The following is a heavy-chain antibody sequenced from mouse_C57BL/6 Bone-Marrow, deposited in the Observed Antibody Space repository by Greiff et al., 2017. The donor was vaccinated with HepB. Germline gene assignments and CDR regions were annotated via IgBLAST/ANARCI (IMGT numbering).Heavy chain of an antibody. D-gene: IGHD6-5*01. Sequence: EVQGVESGGGLVKPGGSLKLSCAASGFTFSSYAMSWVRQTPEKRLEWVATISDGGSYTYYPDNVKGRFTISRDNAKNNLYLQMSHLKSEDTAMYYCARGALSGFAYWGQGTLVTVSA. CDR2: ISDGGSYT. J-gene: IGHJ3*01. CDR3: ARGALSGFAY. CDR1: GFTFSSYA. V-gene: IGHV5-4*01.